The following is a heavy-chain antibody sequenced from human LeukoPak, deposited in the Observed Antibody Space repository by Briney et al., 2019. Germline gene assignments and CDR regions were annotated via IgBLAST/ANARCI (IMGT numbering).Heavy chain of an antibody. CDR1: GGSLSSYY. D-gene: IGHD4-23*01. CDR3: ARDVSGGKGNYFDY. V-gene: IGHV4-4*07. CDR2: IYTSGST. J-gene: IGHJ4*02. Sequence: SETLSLTCTVSGGSLSSYYWSWIRQPAGKGLEWIGRIYTSGSTNYNSSLKSRVTMSVDTSKNQFSLKVSSVTAADTAVYYCARDVSGGKGNYFDYWGQGTLVTVSS.